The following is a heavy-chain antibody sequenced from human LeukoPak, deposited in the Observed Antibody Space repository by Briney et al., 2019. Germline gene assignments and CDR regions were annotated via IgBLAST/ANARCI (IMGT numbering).Heavy chain of an antibody. CDR3: AKDLPSYDFWSGSMY. J-gene: IGHJ4*02. V-gene: IGHV3-30*02. CDR1: GFTFSSCG. Sequence: GGSLRLSCAASGFTFSSCGMHWVRQAPGKGLEWVAFIRYDGSNKYYADSVKGRFTISRDNSKNTLYLQMNSLRAEDTAVYYCAKDLPSYDFWSGSMYWGQGTLVTVSS. D-gene: IGHD3-3*01. CDR2: IRYDGSNK.